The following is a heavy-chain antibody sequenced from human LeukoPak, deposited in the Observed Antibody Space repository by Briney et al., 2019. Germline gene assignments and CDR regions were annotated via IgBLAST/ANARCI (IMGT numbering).Heavy chain of an antibody. CDR3: ARRSSPFDY. J-gene: IGHJ4*02. CDR1: GGSFSGYY. D-gene: IGHD6-13*01. V-gene: IGHV4-34*01. CDR2: INHSGST. Sequence: SETLSLTCAVYGGSFSGYYWSWIRQPPGKGLEWIGEINHSGSTNYNPSLKSRITMSLDTSKNQFSLKLSSVTAADTAVYYCARRSSPFDYWGQGTLVTVSS.